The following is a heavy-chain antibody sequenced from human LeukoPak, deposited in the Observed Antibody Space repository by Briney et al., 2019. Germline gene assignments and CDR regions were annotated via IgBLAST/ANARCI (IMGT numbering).Heavy chain of an antibody. Sequence: SETLSLTCTVSGGSISSYYWSWIRQPPGKGLEWIGYIYYSGSTNYNPSLKSRVTISVDTSKNRFSLKLSSVTAADTAVYYCAREGAMVRGVMGFDPWGQGTLVTVSS. V-gene: IGHV4-59*01. J-gene: IGHJ5*02. CDR2: IYYSGST. D-gene: IGHD3-10*01. CDR1: GGSISSYY. CDR3: AREGAMVRGVMGFDP.